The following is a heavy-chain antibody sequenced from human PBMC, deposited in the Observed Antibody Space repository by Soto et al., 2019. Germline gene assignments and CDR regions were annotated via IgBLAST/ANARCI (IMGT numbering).Heavy chain of an antibody. V-gene: IGHV1-24*01. CDR2: FDPEDGET. D-gene: IGHD6-19*01. J-gene: IGHJ5*02. Sequence: AASVKVSCKVSGYTLTELSMHWVRQAPGKGLEWMGGFDPEDGETIYAQKFQGRVTMTEDTSTDTAYMELSSLRSEDTAVYYCATDRSPYIAVAGTTWFDPWGQGTLVTVSS. CDR1: GYTLTELS. CDR3: ATDRSPYIAVAGTTWFDP.